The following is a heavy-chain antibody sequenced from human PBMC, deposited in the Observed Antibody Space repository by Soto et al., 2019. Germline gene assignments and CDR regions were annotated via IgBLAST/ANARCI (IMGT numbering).Heavy chain of an antibody. V-gene: IGHV1-2*04. Sequence: ASVKVSCKASGYTFTGYYMHWVRQAPGQGLEWMGWINPNSGGTNYAQKFQGWVTMTRDTSISTAYMELSRLRSDDTAVYYCARDRWLSYCDGMDVWGQRTTVTGSS. J-gene: IGHJ6*02. CDR2: INPNSGGT. CDR1: GYTFTGYY. CDR3: ARDRWLSYCDGMDV. D-gene: IGHD6-19*01.